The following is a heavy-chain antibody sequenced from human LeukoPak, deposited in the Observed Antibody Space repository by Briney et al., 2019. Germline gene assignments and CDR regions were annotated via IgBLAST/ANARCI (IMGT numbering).Heavy chain of an antibody. CDR2: ISSSGSTI. CDR1: GVTFSSYE. CDR3: ARGADGFPAPFDY. J-gene: IGHJ4*02. V-gene: IGHV3-48*03. D-gene: IGHD5-24*01. Sequence: GGSLRLSCAASGVTFSSYEMNWVRQAPGKGLEWVSYISSSGSTIYYADSVKGRFTISRDNAKNSLYLQMNSLRAEDTAVYYCARGADGFPAPFDYRGQGTLVTVSS.